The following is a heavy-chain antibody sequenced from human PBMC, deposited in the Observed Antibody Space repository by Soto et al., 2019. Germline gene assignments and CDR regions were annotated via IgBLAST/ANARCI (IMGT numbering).Heavy chain of an antibody. D-gene: IGHD4-4*01. J-gene: IGHJ4*02. Sequence: GGSLRLSCAASGFTFSSYAMSWVRQAPGKGLEWVSAISGSGGSTYYADSVKGLFTISRDNSKNTLYLQMNSLRAEDTAVYYWAKDGDSNYYFDYWGQGTLVTVSS. CDR3: AKDGDSNYYFDY. CDR1: GFTFSSYA. CDR2: ISGSGGST. V-gene: IGHV3-23*01.